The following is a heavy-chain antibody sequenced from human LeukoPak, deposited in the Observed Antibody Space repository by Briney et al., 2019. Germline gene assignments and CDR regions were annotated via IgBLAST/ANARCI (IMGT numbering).Heavy chain of an antibody. V-gene: IGHV3-15*01. CDR1: GFTFSSAW. CDR2: IKSKTDGGTT. D-gene: IGHD6-19*01. CDR3: TTDLGGSSGPVNH. Sequence: GGSLRLSCAASGFTFSSAWMSWVRQAPGKGLEWVGRIKSKTDGGTTDYAAPVKGRFTISRDDSKNTLYLQMNSLKTEDTAAYYCTTDLGGSSGPVNHWGQGTLVTVSS. J-gene: IGHJ5*02.